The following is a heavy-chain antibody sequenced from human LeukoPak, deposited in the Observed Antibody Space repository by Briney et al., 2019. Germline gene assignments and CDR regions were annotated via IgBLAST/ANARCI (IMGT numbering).Heavy chain of an antibody. CDR2: IWYDGSNK. D-gene: IGHD3-10*01. CDR3: ARPPMVRGVIITGDDVFDI. CDR1: GFTFSGYG. J-gene: IGHJ3*02. Sequence: GRSLRLSCAASGFTFSGYGMHWVRQAPGKGLEWVAVIWYDGSNKYYADSVKGRFTISRDNSKNTLYLQMNSLKAEDTAVYYCARPPMVRGVIITGDDVFDIWGQGTMVTVSS. V-gene: IGHV3-33*01.